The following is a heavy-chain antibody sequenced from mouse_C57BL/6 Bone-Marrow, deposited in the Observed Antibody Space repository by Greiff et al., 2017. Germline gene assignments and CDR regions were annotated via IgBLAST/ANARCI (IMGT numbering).Heavy chain of an antibody. J-gene: IGHJ4*01. CDR3: ARDLLWLRRGNYAMDY. CDR2: ISYDGSN. V-gene: IGHV3-6*01. Sequence: ESGPGLVKPSQSLSLTCSVTGYSITSGYYWNWIRQFPGNKLEWMGYISYDGSNNYNPSLKNRISITRDTSKNQFFLKLNSVTTEDTATYYCARDLLWLRRGNYAMDYWGQGTSVTVSS. CDR1: GYSITSGYY. D-gene: IGHD2-2*01.